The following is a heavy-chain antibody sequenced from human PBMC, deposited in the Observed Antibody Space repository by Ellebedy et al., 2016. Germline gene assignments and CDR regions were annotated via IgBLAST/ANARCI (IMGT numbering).Heavy chain of an antibody. CDR1: GLTFSDYY. CDR3: ARDSNREVVGHQYDY. V-gene: IGHV3-11*01. J-gene: IGHJ4*02. CDR2: ISSGGGNK. Sequence: GGSLRLXCVDSGLTFSDYYMSWIRQAPGKGLEWIASISSGGGNKYYADSVRGRFTVSRDNAKNSLYLQMNNLRVEDTATYYCARDSNREVVGHQYDYWGQGTLVIVSS. D-gene: IGHD2-15*01.